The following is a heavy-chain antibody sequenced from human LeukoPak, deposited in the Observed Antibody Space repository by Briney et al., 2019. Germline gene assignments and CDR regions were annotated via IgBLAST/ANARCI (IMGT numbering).Heavy chain of an antibody. CDR1: GFTFSGFS. Sequence: PGGSLRLSCAASGFTFSGFSMNWVRQAPGKGLEWVAYIKSSGTIIYYADSVKGRFTISRDNAKNLLYLEMNSLRDEDTAVYYCARMGVVVRAVAGLDGIDYWGQGTLVTVSS. CDR3: ARMGVVVRAVAGLDGIDY. CDR2: IKSSGTII. J-gene: IGHJ4*02. D-gene: IGHD3-10*01. V-gene: IGHV3-48*02.